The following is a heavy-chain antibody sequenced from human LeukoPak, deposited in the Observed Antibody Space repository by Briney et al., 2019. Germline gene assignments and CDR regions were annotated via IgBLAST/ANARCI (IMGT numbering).Heavy chain of an antibody. D-gene: IGHD3-22*01. Sequence: PSETLSLTCTVSGVSISSYYWSWIRQPAGKGLEWIGHIHTSGGTSYNPSLKSRVTMSVDTSENQFSLKLSSVTAADTAVYYCARDRYYYDSSGYSLFEYWGQGTLVTVSS. CDR1: GVSISSYY. CDR3: ARDRYYYDSSGYSLFEY. V-gene: IGHV4-4*07. J-gene: IGHJ4*02. CDR2: IHTSGGT.